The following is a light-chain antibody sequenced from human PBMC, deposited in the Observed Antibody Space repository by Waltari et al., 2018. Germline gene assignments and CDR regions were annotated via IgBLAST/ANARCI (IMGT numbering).Light chain of an antibody. CDR1: RSNTGDGND. CDR2: DNR. J-gene: IGLJ2*01. CDR3: QSFDNSLSGVV. V-gene: IGLV1-40*01. Sequence: QSVLTTPPSVAGAPGQRVTSACTGCRSNTGDGNDVPGYQQLPGTAPKLLIYDNRGRPSGVPDRFSGSKSGTSASLAITGLQAEDEAAYYCQSFDNSLSGVVFGGGTKLTVL.